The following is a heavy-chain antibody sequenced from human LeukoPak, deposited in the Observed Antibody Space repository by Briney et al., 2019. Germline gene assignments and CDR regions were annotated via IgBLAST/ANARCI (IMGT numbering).Heavy chain of an antibody. CDR3: TTGSGYGPRYYYYYGMDV. D-gene: IGHD5-12*01. J-gene: IGHJ6*04. Sequence: GGSLRLSCAASGFTFSNAWMSWVRQAPGKGLEWVGRIKSKTDGGTTDYAAPVKGRFTISRDDSKNTPYLQMNSLKTEDTAVYYCTTGSGYGPRYYYYYGMDVWGKGTTVTVSS. V-gene: IGHV3-15*01. CDR2: IKSKTDGGTT. CDR1: GFTFSNAW.